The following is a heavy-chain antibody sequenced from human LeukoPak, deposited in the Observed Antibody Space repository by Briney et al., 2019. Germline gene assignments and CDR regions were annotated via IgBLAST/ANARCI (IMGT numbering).Heavy chain of an antibody. CDR3: ASGSYCSGGSCYGAGDYYYGMDV. CDR1: GYSFTTYW. V-gene: IGHV5-51*01. J-gene: IGHJ6*02. D-gene: IGHD2-15*01. CDR2: IYPGDSDT. Sequence: GESLKISCKVSGYSFTTYWIGWVRQMPGKGLEWMGIIYPGDSDTRYSPSFQGQVTISADKSISTAYLQWSSLKASDTAMYYCASGSYCSGGSCYGAGDYYYGMDVWGQGTTVTVSS.